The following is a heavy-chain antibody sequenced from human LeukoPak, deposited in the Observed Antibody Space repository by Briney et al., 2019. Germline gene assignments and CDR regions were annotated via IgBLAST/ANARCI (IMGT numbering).Heavy chain of an antibody. CDR1: GGSFSGYY. CDR3: ARAKRVVLPAAIRLNPGGFHY. CDR2: INQSGST. D-gene: IGHD2-2*02. J-gene: IGHJ4*02. V-gene: IGHV4-34*01. Sequence: SETLSLTCAVYGGSFSGYYCRWIRQPPGKGLEWVWEINQSGSTNYKPSLKGRVTIAVDTSKNQFSLKLSFVTAGGTVVYYCARAKRVVLPAAIRLNPGGFHYWGQGPLVPVSS.